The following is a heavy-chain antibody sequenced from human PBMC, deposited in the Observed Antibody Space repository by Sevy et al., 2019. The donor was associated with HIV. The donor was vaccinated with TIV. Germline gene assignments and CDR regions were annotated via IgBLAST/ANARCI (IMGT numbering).Heavy chain of an antibody. Sequence: GGSLRLSCVASGFTLSNYGMSWVRQAPGKGLEWVSTLSASGGSTYYAESVKGRVTISRDNSKNTLDLEMNSLRGEDTAVYYCAKGSRKYYYDSSGYYGDWGQGTLVTVSS. D-gene: IGHD3-22*01. CDR3: AKGSRKYYYDSSGYYGD. CDR1: GFTLSNYG. V-gene: IGHV3-23*01. CDR2: LSASGGST. J-gene: IGHJ4*01.